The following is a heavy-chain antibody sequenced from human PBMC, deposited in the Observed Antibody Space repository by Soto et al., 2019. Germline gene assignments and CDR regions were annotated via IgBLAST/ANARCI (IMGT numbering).Heavy chain of an antibody. V-gene: IGHV3-53*01. CDR3: ARDSGNWLWLPNSAFDYYGMDV. CDR1: GFTVSSNY. Sequence: SLRLSCAASGFTVSSNYMSWVRQAPGKGLEWVSVIYSGGSTYYADSVKGRFTISRDNSKNTLYLQMNSLRAEDTAVYYCARDSGNWLWLPNSAFDYYGMDVWGQGTTVTVSS. J-gene: IGHJ6*02. D-gene: IGHD3-9*01. CDR2: IYSGGST.